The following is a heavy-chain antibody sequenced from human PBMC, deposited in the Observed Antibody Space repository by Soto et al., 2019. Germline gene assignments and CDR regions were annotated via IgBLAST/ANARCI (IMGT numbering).Heavy chain of an antibody. CDR1: GGAISSYY. J-gene: IGHJ4*02. Sequence: PSETLSLTCTVSGGAISSYYWSWIRQPPGKGLEWIGYIYYSGSTNYNPSLKSRVTISVDTSKNQFSLKLSSVTAADTAAYYCARGGNYDFWSGYLDYWGQGTLVTVSS. CDR3: ARGGNYDFWSGYLDY. V-gene: IGHV4-59*01. D-gene: IGHD3-3*01. CDR2: IYYSGST.